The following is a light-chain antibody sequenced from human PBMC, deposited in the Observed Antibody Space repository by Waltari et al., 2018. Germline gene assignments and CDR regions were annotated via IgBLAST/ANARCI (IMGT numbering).Light chain of an antibody. CDR1: SRDVGTYNL. V-gene: IGLV2-23*02. CDR2: EVS. CDR3: CSYAGTSTLV. J-gene: IGLJ3*02. Sequence: QSALTQPASVSGPPGQSITISCTRTSRDVGTYNLVSWYQHHPGKAPNLMSYEVSKRPSGVSTRFSGSKSDDTASLTISGLQAEDEADYYCCSYAGTSTLVFGGGTKVTVL.